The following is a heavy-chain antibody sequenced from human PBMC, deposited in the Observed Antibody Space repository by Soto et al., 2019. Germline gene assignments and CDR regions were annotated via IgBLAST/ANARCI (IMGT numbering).Heavy chain of an antibody. CDR1: GYTFTSYY. D-gene: IGHD3-3*01. CDR3: ARDNGAIFGVVTPYYYYGMDV. Sequence: SVKVSCKASGYTFTSYYMHWVRQAPGQGLEWMGIINPSGGSTSYAQKFQGRVTMTRDTSTSTVYMELSSLRSEDTAVYYCARDNGAIFGVVTPYYYYGMDVWGQGTTVTVSS. CDR2: INPSGGST. J-gene: IGHJ6*02. V-gene: IGHV1-46*01.